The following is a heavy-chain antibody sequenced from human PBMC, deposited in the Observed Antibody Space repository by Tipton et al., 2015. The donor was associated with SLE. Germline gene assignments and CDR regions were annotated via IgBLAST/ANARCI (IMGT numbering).Heavy chain of an antibody. CDR2: IYYSGSI. CDR3: ARDRVPRYSGSYDYYMDV. Sequence: WVRQAPGKGLEWIGSIYYSGSIYYNPSLKSRVTISVDTSKNQFSLKFSSVTAADTAVYYCARDRVPRYSGSYDYYMDVWGKGTSVTVSS. D-gene: IGHD1-26*01. V-gene: IGHV4-39*07. J-gene: IGHJ6*03.